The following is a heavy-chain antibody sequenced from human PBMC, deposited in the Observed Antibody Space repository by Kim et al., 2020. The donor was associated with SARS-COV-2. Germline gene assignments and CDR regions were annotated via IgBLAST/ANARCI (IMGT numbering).Heavy chain of an antibody. CDR1: GFTFSSYG. J-gene: IGHJ6*02. V-gene: IGHV3-33*01. D-gene: IGHD3-9*01. CDR2: IWYDGSNK. CDR3: ARDLVLIGNYDILTGYLGGTPFYYGMDV. Sequence: GGSLRLSCAASGFTFSSYGMHWVRQAPGKGLEWVAVIWYDGSNKYYADSVKGRFTISRDNSKNTLYLQMNSLRAEDTAVYYCARDLVLIGNYDILTGYLGGTPFYYGMDVWGQGTTVTVSS.